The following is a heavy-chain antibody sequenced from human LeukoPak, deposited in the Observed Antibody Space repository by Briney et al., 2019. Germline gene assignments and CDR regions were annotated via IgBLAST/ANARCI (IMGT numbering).Heavy chain of an antibody. Sequence: GGSLRLSCAASGFTFDDYAMHWVRQPPGKSLGWVSLISGDGGSTYYADSVKGRFTVSRDNSKNSLYLLMNSLRTEDTVLYYCAKDISRNFVVVPAADYWGQGTLVTVSS. V-gene: IGHV3-43*02. CDR3: AKDISRNFVVVPAADY. CDR2: ISGDGGST. D-gene: IGHD2-2*01. J-gene: IGHJ4*02. CDR1: GFTFDDYA.